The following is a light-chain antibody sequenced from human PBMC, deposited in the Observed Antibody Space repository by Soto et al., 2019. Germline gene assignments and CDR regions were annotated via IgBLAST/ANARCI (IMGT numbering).Light chain of an antibody. J-gene: IGLJ1*01. Sequence: QSVLTQPPSVSGAPGQRVTISCTGSSSNIGAGYDVHWYQQLPGTAPKLLIYGNTNRPSGVPDRFSASKSGTSASLAITGLQAEDEADYYCQSYDSRNYVFGTGTKVTVL. V-gene: IGLV1-40*01. CDR2: GNT. CDR1: SSNIGAGYD. CDR3: QSYDSRNYV.